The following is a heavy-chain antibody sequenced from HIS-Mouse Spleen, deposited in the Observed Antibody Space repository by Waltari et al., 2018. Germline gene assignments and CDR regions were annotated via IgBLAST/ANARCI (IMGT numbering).Heavy chain of an antibody. Sequence: QVQLVASGGGVVKPGRSLRLSCPASGFTFSSYGMLWVRQAPGKGLDGVAVISYEGSNKYYADSVKGRVTISRDNSKNTLYLQMNSLRAEDTAVYYCAKDKHHAFDYWGQGTLVTVSS. CDR1: GFTFSSYG. J-gene: IGHJ4*02. CDR3: AKDKHHAFDY. V-gene: IGHV3-30*18. CDR2: ISYEGSNK.